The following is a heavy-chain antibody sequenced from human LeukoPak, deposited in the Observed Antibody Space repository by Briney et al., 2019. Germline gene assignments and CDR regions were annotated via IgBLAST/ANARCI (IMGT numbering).Heavy chain of an antibody. CDR3: AKVGGNGDFFLYYFDY. J-gene: IGHJ4*02. CDR2: ISYDGSTK. V-gene: IGHV3-30*18. D-gene: IGHD1-1*01. CDR1: GFTFSGFG. Sequence: GGSLRLSCAASGFTFSGFGMHWVRQAPGKGLEWVVVISYDGSTKYYADSVKGRFTVSRDNSKNTLYLQMNSLRAEDTAVYYCAKVGGNGDFFLYYFDYWGQGTLVTVSS.